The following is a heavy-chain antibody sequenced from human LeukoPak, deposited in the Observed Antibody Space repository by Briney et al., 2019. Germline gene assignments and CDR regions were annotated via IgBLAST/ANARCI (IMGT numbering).Heavy chain of an antibody. CDR1: GGSISRYY. V-gene: IGHV4-59*01. J-gene: IGHJ4*02. CDR3: ARSLEYCSSTGCYWGDFDY. CDR2: VYYSGST. Sequence: PSETLSLTCTVSGGSISRYYWSWIRQPSGKGLEWIGYVYYSGSTKYNPSLKSRVTISVDTSKNQISLRLSSATAADTAVYYCARSLEYCSSTGCYWGDFDYWGQGTLVTVSS. D-gene: IGHD2-2*01.